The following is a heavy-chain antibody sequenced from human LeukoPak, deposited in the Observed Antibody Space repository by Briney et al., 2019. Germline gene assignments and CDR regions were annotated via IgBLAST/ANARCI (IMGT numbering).Heavy chain of an antibody. V-gene: IGHV4-30-4*01. D-gene: IGHD2-15*01. Sequence: TPSETLSLTCTVSGGSISSGDYYWRWIHHRPGKGLEWIGYIYYSGSTYYNPSLKSRVTISVDTSKNQFSLKLSSVTAADTAVYYCASGYCSGGSCYYYGMDVWVQGTTVTVSS. J-gene: IGHJ6*02. CDR1: GGSISSGDYY. CDR3: ASGYCSGGSCYYYGMDV. CDR2: IYYSGST.